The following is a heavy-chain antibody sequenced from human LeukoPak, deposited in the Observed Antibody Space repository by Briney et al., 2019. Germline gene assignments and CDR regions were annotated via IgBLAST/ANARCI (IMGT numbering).Heavy chain of an antibody. CDR3: ARGGNSWYADY. D-gene: IGHD6-13*01. Sequence: PSETLPLTCTVSGGSISSYYWSWIRQPPEKGLEWIGYIHYSGSTSYNPSLKSRVTMSIDTSKNQFSLKVGSVTAADTAVYYCARGGNSWYADYWGQGNLVTVSS. J-gene: IGHJ4*02. V-gene: IGHV4-59*01. CDR1: GGSISSYY. CDR2: IHYSGST.